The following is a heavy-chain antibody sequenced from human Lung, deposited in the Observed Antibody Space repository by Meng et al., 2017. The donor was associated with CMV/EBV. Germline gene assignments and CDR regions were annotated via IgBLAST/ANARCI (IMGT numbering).Heavy chain of an antibody. CDR2: INEYGSRT. Sequence: GEXXKISCAASGFTFSSYWMHWVRQAPGKGLVWVSRINEYGSRTDYADSVKGRFTIFRDNAKNTLYLQMDSLRAEDTAVYYCARDWSGSDDYWGQGTVVTVSS. J-gene: IGHJ4*02. CDR3: ARDWSGSDDY. D-gene: IGHD1-26*01. V-gene: IGHV3-74*01. CDR1: GFTFSSYW.